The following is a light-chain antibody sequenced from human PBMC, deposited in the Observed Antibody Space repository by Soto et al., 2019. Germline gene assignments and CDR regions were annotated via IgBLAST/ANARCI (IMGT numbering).Light chain of an antibody. CDR1: QSLTTY. CDR3: QQYNNYFWT. V-gene: IGKV3-15*01. CDR2: GIS. J-gene: IGKJ1*01. Sequence: EIVLTQSPGTLSLSPGETATLSCRASQSLTTYLAWYQQKPDQAPRLLIYGISTRATDVPARFSGSGSGTEFTLTISSLQPDDFATYYCQQYNNYFWTFGQGTKVDIK.